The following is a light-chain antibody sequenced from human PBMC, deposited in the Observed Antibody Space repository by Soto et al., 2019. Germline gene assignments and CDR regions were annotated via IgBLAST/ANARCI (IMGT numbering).Light chain of an antibody. CDR1: QSVSSY. Sequence: EIVLTQSPATLSLSPGERATLSCRASQSVSSYLAWYQQKPGQAPRLLIYDASNRATGIPARFSGSGSGTDFTLTISSLVPEDFAVYYCQQRSNWLRTFGGGTKVEI. CDR3: QQRSNWLRT. CDR2: DAS. V-gene: IGKV3-11*01. J-gene: IGKJ4*01.